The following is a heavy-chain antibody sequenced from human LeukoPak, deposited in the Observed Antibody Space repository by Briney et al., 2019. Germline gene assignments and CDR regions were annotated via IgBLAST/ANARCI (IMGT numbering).Heavy chain of an antibody. CDR3: AIAATYYYDSSGRFDY. J-gene: IGHJ4*02. D-gene: IGHD3-22*01. V-gene: IGHV3-9*01. CDR1: GFTFDDYA. CDR2: ISWNSGSI. Sequence: GRSLRLSCAASGFTFDDYAMHWVLQAPGKGLEWVSGISWNSGSIGYADSVKGRFTISRDNAKNSLYLQMNSLRAEDTALYYCAIAATYYYDSSGRFDYWGQGTLVTVSS.